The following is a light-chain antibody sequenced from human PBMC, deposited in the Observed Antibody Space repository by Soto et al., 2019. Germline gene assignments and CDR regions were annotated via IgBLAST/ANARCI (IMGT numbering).Light chain of an antibody. J-gene: IGKJ1*01. CDR2: TTS. V-gene: IGKV1-39*01. CDR1: QSIRSD. CDR3: QQGFSCPRT. Sequence: DIQMTQSPSSLSASVGDRVTITCRASQSIRSDLNWYQQRPGKAPKLLIYTTSNLESGVPSRFSGSGSGTDFTLTISNLQPEDFATYFCQQGFSCPRTFGLGTTVEVK.